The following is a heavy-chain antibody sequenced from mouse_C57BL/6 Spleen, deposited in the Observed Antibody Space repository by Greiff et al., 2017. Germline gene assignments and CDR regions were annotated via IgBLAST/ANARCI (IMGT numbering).Heavy chain of an antibody. V-gene: IGHV1-82*01. J-gene: IGHJ2*01. CDR3: ARRAFLYYFDY. D-gene: IGHD3-3*01. CDR2: IYPGDGDT. Sequence: VQLQESGPELVKPGASVKISCKASGYAFSSSWMNWVKQRPGKGLEWIGRIYPGDGDTNYNGKFKGKATLTADKSSSTAYMQLSSLTSEDSAVYFCARRAFLYYFDYWGQGTTLTVSS. CDR1: GYAFSSSW.